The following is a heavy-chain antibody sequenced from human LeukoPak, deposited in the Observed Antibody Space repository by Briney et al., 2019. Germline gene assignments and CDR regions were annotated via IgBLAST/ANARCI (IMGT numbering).Heavy chain of an antibody. V-gene: IGHV4-39*07. J-gene: IGHJ3*02. CDR1: GDSVSTTSFY. CDR3: ARSGPTAGRPDGFDI. CDR2: TYYSAST. Sequence: SETLLQSFSVYGDSVSTTSFYWGWFRQPPGKGLDCLGTTYYSASTYNPSLTSRVTISVDTSKNQFSLKLSSVTAADTAVYYCARSGPTAGRPDGFDIWGQGTMVTVPS. D-gene: IGHD2-2*01.